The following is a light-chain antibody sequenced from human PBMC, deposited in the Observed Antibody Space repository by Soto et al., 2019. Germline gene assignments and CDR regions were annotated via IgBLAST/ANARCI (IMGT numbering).Light chain of an antibody. J-gene: IGLJ3*02. Sequence: QSVPTQPPSVSGAPGQRVTISGTGSSSNIGAGYDVHWYQQLPGTAPKLLIYGNSNRPSGVPDRFSGSKSGTSASLAITGLRAEDEADYYCQSYDSSLSGWVFGGGTKLTVL. CDR1: SSNIGAGYD. CDR2: GNS. V-gene: IGLV1-40*01. CDR3: QSYDSSLSGWV.